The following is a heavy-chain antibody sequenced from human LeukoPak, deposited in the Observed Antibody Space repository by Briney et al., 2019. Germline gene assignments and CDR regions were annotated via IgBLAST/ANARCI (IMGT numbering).Heavy chain of an antibody. CDR2: INHSGST. CDR1: GRSFSGYY. CDR3: AGVGGSARRKRYYYYGMDV. Sequence: SEILSLTCAVYGRSFSGYYWSWIRQHPRKGLEWIGEINHSGSTNYNPSLKSRVTISVDTSKNQFSLKLSSVTAADTAVYYCAGVGGSARRKRYYYYGMDVWGQGTTVTVSS. V-gene: IGHV4-34*01. J-gene: IGHJ6*02. D-gene: IGHD3-10*01.